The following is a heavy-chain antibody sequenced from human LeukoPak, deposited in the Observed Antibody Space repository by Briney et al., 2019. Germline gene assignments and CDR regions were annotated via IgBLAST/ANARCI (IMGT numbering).Heavy chain of an antibody. V-gene: IGHV4-59*01. CDR1: GGSITSYY. Sequence: SETLSLTCTVSGGSITSYYWSWIRQPPGKGLECIGYIYYSGSTNYNPSLKSRVTISVDTSMNQFSLNLTSVTAADTAVYYCARTRCSSTNCYSRGAFDIWGQGTMVTVSS. D-gene: IGHD2-2*01. J-gene: IGHJ3*02. CDR3: ARTRCSSTNCYSRGAFDI. CDR2: IYYSGST.